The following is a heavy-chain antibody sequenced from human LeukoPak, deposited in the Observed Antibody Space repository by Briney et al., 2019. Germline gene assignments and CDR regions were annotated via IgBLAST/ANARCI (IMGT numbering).Heavy chain of an antibody. Sequence: GRSLRLYCAASGFIFSTYWMHLVRQIPGNRLARLSLIHYDGPSTTYVDSVRGRFTISRHNTKSTLYLQMNSLRADDTALYYCARRAEGHNYEELDSCRQGTLVTVTS. D-gene: IGHD5-18*01. V-gene: IGHV3-74*03. CDR3: ARRAEGHNYEELDS. J-gene: IGHJ5*01. CDR1: GFIFSTYW. CDR2: IHYDGPST.